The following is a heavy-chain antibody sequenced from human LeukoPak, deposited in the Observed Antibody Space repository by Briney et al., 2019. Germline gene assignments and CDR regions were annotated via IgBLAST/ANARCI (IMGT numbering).Heavy chain of an antibody. CDR1: GFTFSSYW. J-gene: IGHJ4*02. D-gene: IGHD2-15*01. V-gene: IGHV3-7*01. CDR2: IRQDGSEK. CDR3: ATHGGYCSGGSCYTVH. Sequence: GGSLRLSCAASGFTFSSYWMSWVRQAPGKGPEGVANIRQDGSEKYYVDSVKGRFTISRDNAGNSLYLQMNSLRAEDTAVYHCATHGGYCSGGSCYTVHWGQGTLVTVSS.